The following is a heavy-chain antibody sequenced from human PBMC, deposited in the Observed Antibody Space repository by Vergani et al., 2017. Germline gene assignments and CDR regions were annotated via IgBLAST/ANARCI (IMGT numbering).Heavy chain of an antibody. CDR1: GGPINSHNYY. V-gene: IGHV4-61*10. D-gene: IGHD3-22*01. Sequence: QVQLQESGPGLVKPSQTLSLTCTVSGGPINSHNYYWSWIRQPAGKGLEWIGYIYYSGSTNYNPSLKSRVTISVDTSKNQFSLKLSSVTAADTAVYYCARGGDSYYYDSSGYYPFDYWGQGTLVTVSS. J-gene: IGHJ4*02. CDR3: ARGGDSYYYDSSGYYPFDY. CDR2: IYYSGST.